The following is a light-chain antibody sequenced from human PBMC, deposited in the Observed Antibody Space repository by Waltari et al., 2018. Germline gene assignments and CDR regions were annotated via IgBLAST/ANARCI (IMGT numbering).Light chain of an antibody. CDR1: QGISSY. Sequence: AIRMTQSPSSLSASTGDRVTITCRASQGISSYLAWNQQKPGKAPKLLIYAASTLQSGVPSRFSGSGSGTDFTLTISCLQSEDFATYYCQQYYSYPLTFGQGT. J-gene: IGKJ2*01. V-gene: IGKV1-8*01. CDR2: AAS. CDR3: QQYYSYPLT.